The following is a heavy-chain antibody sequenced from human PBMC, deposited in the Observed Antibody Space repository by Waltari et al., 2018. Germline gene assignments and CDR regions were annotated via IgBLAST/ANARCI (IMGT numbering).Heavy chain of an antibody. CDR1: GGSMTDYY. V-gene: IGHV4-59*01. J-gene: IGHJ3*02. D-gene: IGHD6-19*01. Sequence: QVQLQESGPGLVKPSETLSLTCSVSGGSMTDYYWSWIRQPPGKGLEWIGHVYYTGSTNYNPSLKIRVNISVDTSKNQFSLKLNSLISADTAVYYCARVRQIYSNGWMTYVFDIWCRGTLVSVSS. CDR3: ARVRQIYSNGWMTYVFDI. CDR2: VYYTGST.